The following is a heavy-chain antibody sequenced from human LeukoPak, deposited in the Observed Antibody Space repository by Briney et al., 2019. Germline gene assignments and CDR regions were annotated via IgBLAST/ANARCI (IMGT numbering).Heavy chain of an antibody. CDR2: INHSGST. J-gene: IGHJ4*02. CDR1: GGSISSYY. D-gene: IGHD6-13*01. Sequence: ASETLSLTCTVSGGSISSYYWSWIRQPPGKGLEWIGEINHSGSTNYNPSLKSRVTISVDTSKNQFSLKLSSVTAADTAVYYCARLKSARAAAALDYWGQGTLVTVSS. V-gene: IGHV4-34*01. CDR3: ARLKSARAAAALDY.